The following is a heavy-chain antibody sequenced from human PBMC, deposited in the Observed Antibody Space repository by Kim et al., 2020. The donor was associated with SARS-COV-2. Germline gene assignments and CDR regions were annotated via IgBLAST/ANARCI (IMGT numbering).Heavy chain of an antibody. CDR2: ISYDGSNK. D-gene: IGHD5-18*01. CDR1: GFTFSSYA. J-gene: IGHJ4*02. Sequence: GGSLRLSCAASGFTFSSYAMHWVRQAPGKGLEWVAVISYDGSNKYYADSVKGRFTISRDNSKNTLYLQMNSLRAEDTAVYYCARVRGSNTAVIDYWGQGTLVTVSS. CDR3: ARVRGSNTAVIDY. V-gene: IGHV3-30*04.